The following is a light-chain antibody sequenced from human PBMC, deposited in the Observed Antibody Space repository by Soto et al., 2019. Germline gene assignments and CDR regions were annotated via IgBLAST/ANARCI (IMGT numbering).Light chain of an antibody. J-gene: IGLJ2*01. V-gene: IGLV1-44*01. Sequence: QSVLTQPPSASGTPGQRVTISCSGSSSNIGSYTVNWYQQLPGTAPKLLIYSNNQRPSGVPDRFSGSKSGTSVSLAISGLQSEDEADDYCAAWDDSLNGVVFGGGTKLTVL. CDR2: SNN. CDR3: AAWDDSLNGVV. CDR1: SSNIGSYT.